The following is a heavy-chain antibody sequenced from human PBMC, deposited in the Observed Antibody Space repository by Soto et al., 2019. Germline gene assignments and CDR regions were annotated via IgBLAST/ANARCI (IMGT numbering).Heavy chain of an antibody. J-gene: IGHJ5*02. CDR1: RYTFTTYD. V-gene: IGHV1-2*02. CDR3: ARSSSTWLNEIEFDP. D-gene: IGHD2-2*01. Sequence: GASVKVSCKGSRYTFTTYDIYWVRQAPGQGLEWMGWIKTDSGDTTYAQKFQGRVTMTRDTSLTTAYMELRNLRSDDTAVYYCARSSSTWLNEIEFDPWGQGTPVTVSS. CDR2: IKTDSGDT.